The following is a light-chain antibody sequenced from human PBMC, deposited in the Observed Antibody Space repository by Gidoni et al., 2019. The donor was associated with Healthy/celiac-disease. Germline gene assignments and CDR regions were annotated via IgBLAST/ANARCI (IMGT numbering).Light chain of an antibody. V-gene: IGLV1-47*01. J-gene: IGLJ1*01. CDR1: SSNIGSNY. CDR3: AAWDDSLSGYV. CDR2: RNN. Sequence: QSVLTQPPSASGTPGQRVTISCSGSSSNIGSNYVYWYQQRPGTAPKLLIYRNNQRHSGVPDRFSGAKSGTSASLAISGLRYEDEADDYCAAWDDSLSGYVFGTGTKVTVL.